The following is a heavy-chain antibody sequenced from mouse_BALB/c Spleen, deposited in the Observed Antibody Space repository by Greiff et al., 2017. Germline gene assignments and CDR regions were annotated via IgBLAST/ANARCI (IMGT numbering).Heavy chain of an antibody. V-gene: IGHV1-69*02. J-gene: IGHJ4*01. D-gene: IGHD4-1*01. CDR1: GYTFTSYW. CDR3: ARWGTGTDYYAMDY. Sequence: QVQLQQPGAELVKPGASVKLSCKASGYTFTSYWMHWVKQRPGQGLEWIGEIDPSDSYTNYNQKFKGKATLTVDKSSSTAYMQLSSLTSEDSVVYYCARWGTGTDYYAMDYWGQGTSVTVSS. CDR2: IDPSDSYT.